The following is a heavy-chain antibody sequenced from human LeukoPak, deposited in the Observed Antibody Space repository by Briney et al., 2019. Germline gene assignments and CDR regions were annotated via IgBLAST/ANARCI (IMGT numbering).Heavy chain of an antibody. V-gene: IGHV3-30*02. Sequence: GGSLRLSCVASGFSFKTDGMHWVRQAPGKGLEWVAFIRHDGSLIYYAESAKGRFTISRDNSKNTLYLQMNSLRTDDTAVYYCTRGDDYGSNTRLTKFNWFDPWGQGSLVTVSS. CDR3: TRGDDYGSNTRLTKFNWFDP. CDR1: GFSFKTDG. CDR2: IRHDGSLI. J-gene: IGHJ5*02. D-gene: IGHD4/OR15-4a*01.